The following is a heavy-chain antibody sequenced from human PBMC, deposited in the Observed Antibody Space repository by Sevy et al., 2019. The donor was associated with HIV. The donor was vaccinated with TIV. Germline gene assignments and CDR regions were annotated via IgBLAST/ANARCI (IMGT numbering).Heavy chain of an antibody. CDR2: INPNSGGT. Sequence: ASVKVSCKASGYTFTGYYMHWVRQAPGQGLEWMGRINPNSGGTNYAQKFQGRVTMTRDTSISTAYMELSRLRSDDTVVYYCARGGVYNWNDLDYWGQGTLVTVSS. D-gene: IGHD1-1*01. CDR1: GYTFTGYY. J-gene: IGHJ4*02. V-gene: IGHV1-2*05. CDR3: ARGGVYNWNDLDY.